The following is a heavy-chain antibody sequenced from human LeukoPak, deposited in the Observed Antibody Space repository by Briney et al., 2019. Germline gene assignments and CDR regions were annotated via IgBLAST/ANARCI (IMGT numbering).Heavy chain of an antibody. J-gene: IGHJ5*02. CDR2: IKQDESAK. CDR1: GFTFSNSW. CDR3: ARGYGGWYKSTRFDP. V-gene: IGHV3-7*01. Sequence: PGGSLRLSCAASGFTFSNSWMAWVRQAPGQGLEWVANIKQDESAKHYSDSVKGRFTISRDNAKNSLFLQMNGLRAEDSALYYCARGYGGWYKSTRFDPWGQGTLVTVSS. D-gene: IGHD6-19*01.